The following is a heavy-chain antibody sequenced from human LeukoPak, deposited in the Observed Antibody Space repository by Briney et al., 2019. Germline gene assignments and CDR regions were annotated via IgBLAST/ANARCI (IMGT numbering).Heavy chain of an antibody. CDR2: IYYSGST. J-gene: IGHJ4*02. CDR3: ARAPMLASDY. D-gene: IGHD3-10*02. CDR1: GGSISSYY. V-gene: IGHV4-59*01. Sequence: SETLSLTCTVSGGSISSYYWSWIRQPPGKGLEWIGYIYYSGSTNYNPSLKSRVTISVDTSKNQFSLKLSSVTAADTAVYYCARAPMLASDYWGQGTLVTVSS.